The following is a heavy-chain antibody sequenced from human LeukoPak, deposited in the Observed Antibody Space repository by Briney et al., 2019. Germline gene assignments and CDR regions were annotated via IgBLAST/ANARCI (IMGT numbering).Heavy chain of an antibody. Sequence: PGGSLRLSCAASGFIFDDYGMSWVRHAPGKGLEWVSGIFWNGGSTVYADSVKGRFTISRDNAKNSLYLQMNSLRAEDTALYYCARGFPPHSSLFNWGQGTLVTVSS. CDR3: ARGFPPHSSLFN. CDR2: IFWNGGST. V-gene: IGHV3-20*04. D-gene: IGHD6-6*01. J-gene: IGHJ4*02. CDR1: GFIFDDYG.